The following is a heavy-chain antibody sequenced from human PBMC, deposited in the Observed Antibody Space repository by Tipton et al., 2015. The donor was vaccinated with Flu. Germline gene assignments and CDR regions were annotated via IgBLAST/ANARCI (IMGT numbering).Heavy chain of an antibody. J-gene: IGHJ6*02. CDR3: ARGRMVEGPVNMAQDPYSYIGNDV. CDR2: IYYSGNS. D-gene: IGHD2-15*01. Sequence: TLSLTCTVSGGTISSAGDFWTWIRQHPGKGLEWIGNIYYSGNSYYNPSLKSRVALSVDSSKNEFYLTLRSVTAADTADYYCARGRMVEGPVNMAQDPYSYIGNDVGGLGTSV. V-gene: IGHV4-31*03. CDR1: GGTISSAGDF.